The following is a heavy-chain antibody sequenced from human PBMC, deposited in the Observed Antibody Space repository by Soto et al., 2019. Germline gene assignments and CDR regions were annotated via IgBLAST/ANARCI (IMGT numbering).Heavy chain of an antibody. V-gene: IGHV1-3*01. J-gene: IGHJ4*02. CDR1: GYAFTIYA. Sequence: QVQLVQSGAEVQKPGASVKVSCKASGYAFTIYAMPWVRQAPGQSLEWKGWINAANGNTKYSQKFQRRVTVTRDTSATTAYMELSSLRSEDTAVYYCARGPRLERGENYLDYWGQGIPVTVSS. CDR3: ARGPRLERGENYLDY. D-gene: IGHD1-1*01. CDR2: INAANGNT.